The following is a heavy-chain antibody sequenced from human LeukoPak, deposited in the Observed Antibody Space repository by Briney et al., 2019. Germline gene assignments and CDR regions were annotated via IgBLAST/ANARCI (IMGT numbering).Heavy chain of an antibody. D-gene: IGHD3-10*01. J-gene: IGHJ4*02. Sequence: GGSLRLSCAASGFTFSSYSMNWVRQAPGKGLEWVSSISGSSSYIYYADSVKGRFTISRDNAKNSLYLQMSSLRAEDTALYYCAREETRITMLRGVTYFEYWGQGTLVTVSS. CDR2: ISGSSSYI. V-gene: IGHV3-21*04. CDR1: GFTFSSYS. CDR3: AREETRITMLRGVTYFEY.